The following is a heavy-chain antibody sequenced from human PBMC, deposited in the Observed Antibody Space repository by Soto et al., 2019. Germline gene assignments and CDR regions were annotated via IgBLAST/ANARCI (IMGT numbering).Heavy chain of an antibody. CDR1: GFTFSSYG. CDR2: ISYDGSNK. CDR3: AKGSRSGYAPPAY. D-gene: IGHD5-12*01. J-gene: IGHJ4*02. Sequence: QVQLVESGGGVVQPGRSLRLSCAASGFTFSSYGMHWVRQAPGKGLEWVAVISYDGSNKYYADSVKGRFTISRDNSKNTLYLQMNSLSAEDTAVYYCAKGSRSGYAPPAYWGQGTLVTVSS. V-gene: IGHV3-30*18.